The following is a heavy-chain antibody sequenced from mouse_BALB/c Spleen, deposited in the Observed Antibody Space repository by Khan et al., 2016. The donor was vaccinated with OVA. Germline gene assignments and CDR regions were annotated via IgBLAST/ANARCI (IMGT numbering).Heavy chain of an antibody. J-gene: IGHJ1*01. CDR2: INTYTGEP. Sequence: QIQLVQSGPELKKPGEAVKISCKASGYTFTNYGMNWVKQSPGKGLKWMGWINTYTGEPTYADDFKGRFAFSLDTSATTAYLQINNLRNEDTATXFCARMNPYWYFDVWGAGTTVTVSS. CDR1: GYTFTNYG. V-gene: IGHV9-3-1*01. CDR3: ARMNPYWYFDV.